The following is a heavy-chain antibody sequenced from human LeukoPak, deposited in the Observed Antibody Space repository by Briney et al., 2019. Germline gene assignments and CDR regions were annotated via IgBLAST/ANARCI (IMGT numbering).Heavy chain of an antibody. CDR2: FDPEDGET. J-gene: IGHJ4*02. CDR3: ASDRRLAVAGFDY. Sequence: ASVKVSCKVSGYTLTELSMHWVRQAPGKGLEWMGGFDPEDGETIYAQKFQGRVTMTTDTSTSTAYMELRSLRSDDTAVYYCASDRRLAVAGFDYWGQGTLVTVSS. CDR1: GYTLTELS. D-gene: IGHD6-19*01. V-gene: IGHV1-24*01.